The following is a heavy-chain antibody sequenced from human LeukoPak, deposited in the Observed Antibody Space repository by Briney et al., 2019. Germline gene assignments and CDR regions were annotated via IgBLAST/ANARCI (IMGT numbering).Heavy chain of an antibody. CDR3: ARETILGYCSGGSCSYNWFDP. CDR1: GYTFTCYY. V-gene: IGHV1-2*06. D-gene: IGHD2-15*01. CDR2: INPNSGGT. J-gene: IGHJ5*02. Sequence: ASVKVSCKASGYTFTCYYMHWVRQAPGQGREWMGRINPNSGGTNYAQKFQGRVTMTTDTSISTAYMELSRLRSDDTAVYYCARETILGYCSGGSCSYNWFDPWGQGTLVTVSS.